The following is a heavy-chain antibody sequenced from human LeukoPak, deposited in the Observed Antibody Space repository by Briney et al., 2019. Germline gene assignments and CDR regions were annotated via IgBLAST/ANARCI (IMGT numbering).Heavy chain of an antibody. J-gene: IGHJ4*02. V-gene: IGHV4-34*01. Sequence: SETLSLTCAVYGGSFSGYYWSWIRQPPGKGLEWIGEINHSGSTNYNPSLKSRVTISVDTSKNQFSLKLSSVTAADTAEYYCASNSYGFCFDYWGQGTLVTVSS. CDR3: ASNSYGFCFDY. CDR1: GGSFSGYY. CDR2: INHSGST. D-gene: IGHD5-18*01.